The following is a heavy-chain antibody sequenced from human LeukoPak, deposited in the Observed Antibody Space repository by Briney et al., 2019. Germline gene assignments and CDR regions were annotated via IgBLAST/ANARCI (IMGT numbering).Heavy chain of an antibody. Sequence: ASVKVSCKASGYSFTSYYMHWVRQAPGQGLEWMGIINPSEGSTSYAQKFQGRVTVTRDTSTSTVHMELSGLRSEDTAVYYCARDQEGFDYWGQGTLVTVSS. J-gene: IGHJ4*02. CDR1: GYSFTSYY. V-gene: IGHV1-46*01. CDR2: INPSEGST. CDR3: ARDQEGFDY.